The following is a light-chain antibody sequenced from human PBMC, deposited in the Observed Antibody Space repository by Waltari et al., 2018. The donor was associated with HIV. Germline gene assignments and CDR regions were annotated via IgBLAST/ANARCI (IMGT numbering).Light chain of an antibody. CDR1: TSDISDFNF. CDR3: SSYSARGFVV. V-gene: IGLV2-14*01. CDR2: EVY. Sequence: HSALTQPASVSGSPGQSITISCPGPTSDISDFNFVSWYQQSPGRAPKLIIFEVYSRPSGISDRFSGSKAGVTASLTISALRAEDEAEYFCSSYSARGFVVFGGGTKVAVL. J-gene: IGLJ3*02.